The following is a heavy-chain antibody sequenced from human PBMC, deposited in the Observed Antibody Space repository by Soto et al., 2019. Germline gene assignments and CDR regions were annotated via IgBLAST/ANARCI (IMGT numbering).Heavy chain of an antibody. CDR1: GYTFTSYD. Sequence: QVQLVQSGAEVKKPGASVKVSCKASGYTFTSYDINWVRQATGQGLEWMGWMNPNSGNTGYAQKFQSRVTMTRNTSIITAYMELSSLRSEDTAVYYCARIGTVTTFGDYYYYMDVWGKGTTVTVSS. J-gene: IGHJ6*03. V-gene: IGHV1-8*01. CDR3: ARIGTVTTFGDYYYYMDV. D-gene: IGHD3-16*01. CDR2: MNPNSGNT.